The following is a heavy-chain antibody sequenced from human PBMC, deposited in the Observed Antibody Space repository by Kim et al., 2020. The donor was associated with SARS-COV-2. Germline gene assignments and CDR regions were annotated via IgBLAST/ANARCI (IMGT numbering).Heavy chain of an antibody. D-gene: IGHD3-3*01. Sequence: GGSLRLSCAASGFAFITSVMHWVRQAPGKGLVWVAVITCDGSEKYYADSVKGRFTISWDNSKNTVYLQMNSLRGEDTAVYYCARGLSPRGTICGVVVGEVDRAFWGQRPLLT. CDR1: GFAFITSV. J-gene: IGHJ4*02. CDR3: ARGLSPRGTICGVVVGEVDRAF. CDR2: ITCDGSEK. V-gene: IGHV3-33*01.